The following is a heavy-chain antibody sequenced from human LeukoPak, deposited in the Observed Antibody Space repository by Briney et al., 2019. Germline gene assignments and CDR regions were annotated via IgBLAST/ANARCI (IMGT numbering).Heavy chain of an antibody. CDR1: AFSFSNYD. D-gene: IGHD6-19*01. J-gene: IGHJ6*02. CDR3: TRGRSFSSGWYLDYDMDV. V-gene: IGHV3-13*01. CDR2: IGVAGDT. Sequence: GGSLRLSCAASAFSFSNYDMHWVRHVPGKGLEWVSGIGVAGDTYYRGSVKGRFTISREKAKNSLYLQMNSLRAGDTAVYYCTRGRSFSSGWYLDYDMDVWGQGTTVTVSS.